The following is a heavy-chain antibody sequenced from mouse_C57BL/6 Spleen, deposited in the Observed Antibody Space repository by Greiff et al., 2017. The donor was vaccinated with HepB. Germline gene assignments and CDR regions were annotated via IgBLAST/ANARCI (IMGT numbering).Heavy chain of an antibody. J-gene: IGHJ4*01. CDR2: IDPNSGGT. D-gene: IGHD2-1*01. Sequence: VQLQQPGAELVKPGASVKLSCKASGYTFTSYWMHWVKQRPGRGLEWIGRIDPNSGGTKYNEKFKSKATLTVDKPSSTAYMQLSSLTSEDSAVYYCARGSYGNYVGYAMDYWGQETSVTVSS. CDR1: GYTFTSYW. CDR3: ARGSYGNYVGYAMDY. V-gene: IGHV1-72*01.